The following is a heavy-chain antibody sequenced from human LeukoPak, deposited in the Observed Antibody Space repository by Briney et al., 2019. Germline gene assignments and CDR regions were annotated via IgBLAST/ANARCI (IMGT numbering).Heavy chain of an antibody. Sequence: SETLSLTCTVSGGSISSYYWSWIRQPPGKGLEWIGYIYYSGSTNYNPSLKSRVTISVDTSKNQFSLKLSSVTAADTAVYYCARASYYPYYYYYHYMDVWGKGTTVTISS. D-gene: IGHD3-10*01. V-gene: IGHV4-59*01. CDR1: GGSISSYY. CDR3: ARASYYPYYYYYHYMDV. J-gene: IGHJ6*03. CDR2: IYYSGST.